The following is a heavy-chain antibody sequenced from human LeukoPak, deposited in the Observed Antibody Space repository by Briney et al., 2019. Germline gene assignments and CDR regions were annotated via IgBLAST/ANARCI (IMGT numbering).Heavy chain of an antibody. CDR3: ASGNWNYYYFDY. CDR2: IYYSGRT. CDR1: GGSISSYY. Sequence: SETLSLTCTVSGGSISSYYWSWIRQPPGKGLEWIGYIYYSGRTNYNPSLKSRVTISLDTSKNQFSLKLSSVTAADTAVYYCASGNWNYYYFDYWGQGTLVTVSS. J-gene: IGHJ4*02. V-gene: IGHV4-59*01. D-gene: IGHD1-7*01.